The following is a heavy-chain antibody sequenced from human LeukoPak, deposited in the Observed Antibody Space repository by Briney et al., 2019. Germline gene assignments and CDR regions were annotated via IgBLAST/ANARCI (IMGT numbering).Heavy chain of an antibody. CDR3: ARGLKSTIFGVVIRNWFDP. Sequence: SETLSLTCTVSGGSLSSYYWSWIRQPAGKGLEWIGRIYTSGSTNYNPSVKSRVTMSVDTSKNQFSLKLSSVTAADTAVYYCARGLKSTIFGVVIRNWFDPWGQGTLVTVSS. V-gene: IGHV4-4*07. D-gene: IGHD3-3*01. J-gene: IGHJ5*02. CDR1: GGSLSSYY. CDR2: IYTSGST.